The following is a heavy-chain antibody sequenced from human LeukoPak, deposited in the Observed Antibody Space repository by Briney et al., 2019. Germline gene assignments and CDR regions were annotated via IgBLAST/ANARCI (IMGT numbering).Heavy chain of an antibody. D-gene: IGHD5-24*01. Sequence: SSETLSLTCTVSGGSISSGSYYWSWIRQPAGKGLEWIGRIYTSGSTNYNPSLKSRVTISVDTSKNQFSLKLSSVTAADTAVYYCAREGSRDGYNFGYYYYYMDVWGKGTTVTVSS. CDR1: GGSISSGSYY. CDR3: AREGSRDGYNFGYYYYYMDV. J-gene: IGHJ6*03. V-gene: IGHV4-61*02. CDR2: IYTSGST.